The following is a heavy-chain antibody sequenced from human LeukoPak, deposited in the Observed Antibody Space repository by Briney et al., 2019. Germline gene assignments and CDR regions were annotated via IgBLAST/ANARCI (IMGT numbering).Heavy chain of an antibody. D-gene: IGHD3-3*01. V-gene: IGHV3-53*04. CDR2: IYSGGST. CDR3: ARGFWSGYYTFLDYYYYMDV. CDR1: GFTVSSNY. J-gene: IGHJ6*03. Sequence: PGGSLRLSCAASGFTVSSNYMTWVRQAPGKGLEWVSVIYSGGSTYYADSVKGRFTISRHNSKNTLYLQMGSLRAEDMAVYYCARGFWSGYYTFLDYYYYMDVWGKGTTVTVSS.